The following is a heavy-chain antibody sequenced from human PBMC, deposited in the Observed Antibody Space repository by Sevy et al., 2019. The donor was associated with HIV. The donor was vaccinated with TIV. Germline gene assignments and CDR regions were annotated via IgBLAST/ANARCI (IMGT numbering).Heavy chain of an antibody. V-gene: IGHV3-21*01. D-gene: IGHD3-10*01. CDR2: ISSRSSYI. CDR3: ARDRDGSGSSGGYGMDV. J-gene: IGHJ6*02. Sequence: GGSLRLSCVASGLTFSSYSMKWVRQAPGKGLEWVSSISSRSSYIYYADSVKGRFTISRDNAKKSLYLQVNSLRAEDTAVYYCARDRDGSGSSGGYGMDVWGQGTTVTVSS. CDR1: GLTFSSYS.